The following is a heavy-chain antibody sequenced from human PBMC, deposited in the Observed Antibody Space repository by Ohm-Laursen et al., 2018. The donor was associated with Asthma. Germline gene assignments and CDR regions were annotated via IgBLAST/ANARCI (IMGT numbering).Heavy chain of an antibody. CDR3: ARDRYYDNGGLDV. D-gene: IGHD3-9*01. V-gene: IGHV4-31*03. CDR2: IYNGGSA. Sequence: SETLSLTCTVSGGSISTGDYYWSWIRQHPGKGLEWIGFIYNGGSASYNPSLKSRVTISADTSKNQFSLNLNSVTAADTAVYYCARDRYYDNGGLDVWGQGTPVTVSS. J-gene: IGHJ6*02. CDR1: GGSISTGDYY.